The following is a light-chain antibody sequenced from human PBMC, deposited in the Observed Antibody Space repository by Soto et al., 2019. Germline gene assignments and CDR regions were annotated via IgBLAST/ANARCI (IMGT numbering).Light chain of an antibody. CDR1: QSISSW. Sequence: DIQMTQSPSTLSASVGDRVTITCRASQSISSWLAWYQQKPGKAPKFLIYDASNLESGVPSRFSGSGSGTEFTLTISSLQPDDFATYYCQQYNSWTFGQGTKVDIK. J-gene: IGKJ1*01. CDR3: QQYNSWT. CDR2: DAS. V-gene: IGKV1-5*01.